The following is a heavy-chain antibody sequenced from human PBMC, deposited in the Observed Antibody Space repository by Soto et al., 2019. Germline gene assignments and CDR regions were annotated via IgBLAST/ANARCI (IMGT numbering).Heavy chain of an antibody. CDR2: IYYTGNT. Sequence: QVQLQESGPGFVKPSETLSLTCRVSGGSISNHYWRWIRQPPGKGLEWLGYIYYTGNTNYNPSLKSRVTMSVDTSRNQISLKLPTVTAADTAVYYCTRANWYSEYWGQGTLVTVSS. V-gene: IGHV4-59*11. CDR1: GGSISNHY. J-gene: IGHJ4*02. D-gene: IGHD7-27*01. CDR3: TRANWYSEY.